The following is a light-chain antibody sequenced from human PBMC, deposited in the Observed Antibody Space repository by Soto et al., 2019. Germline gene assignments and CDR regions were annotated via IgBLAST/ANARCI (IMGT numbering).Light chain of an antibody. CDR2: SNN. CDR3: CSYAGNRIFV. V-gene: IGLV1-44*01. CDR1: SSNIGSNT. Sequence: QPVLTQPPSASGTPGQRVTISCSGSSSNIGSNTVNWYQQLPGTAPKHLIFSNNQRPSGVPDRFSGSKSGNTASLTISGLRAEDEGNYHCCSYAGNRIFVFGGGTKLTVL. J-gene: IGLJ3*02.